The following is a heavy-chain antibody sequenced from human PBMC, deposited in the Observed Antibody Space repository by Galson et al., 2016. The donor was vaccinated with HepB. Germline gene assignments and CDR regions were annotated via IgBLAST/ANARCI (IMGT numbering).Heavy chain of an antibody. J-gene: IGHJ6*02. CDR2: IRSRAYGGTS. Sequence: SLRLSCAASGFTFDDYAMIWFRQAPGKGLEWVGLIRSRAYGGTSDYAASVKGRFIISTDESKGIAYLEMNSLRTEDTGVYFCTRDYLGSYYYPMDVWGPGTAVSVSS. V-gene: IGHV3-49*03. CDR3: TRDYLGSYYYPMDV. D-gene: IGHD2/OR15-2a*01. CDR1: GFTFDDYA.